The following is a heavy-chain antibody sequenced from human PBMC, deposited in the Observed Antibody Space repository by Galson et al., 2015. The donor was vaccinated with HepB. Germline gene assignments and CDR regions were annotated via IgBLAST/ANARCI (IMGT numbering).Heavy chain of an antibody. CDR3: ARNAIPASGKAGNYYYDMDV. D-gene: IGHD6-13*01. V-gene: IGHV1-69*02. Sequence: SVKVSCKASGGTFSSYTISWVRQAPGQGLEWMGRIIPMLGIGNYAQKFQGRVTMTADKSTSTAYMELSSLRSEDAAVYYCARNAIPASGKAGNYYYDMDVWGQGTTVTVSS. J-gene: IGHJ6*02. CDR1: GGTFSSYT. CDR2: IIPMLGIG.